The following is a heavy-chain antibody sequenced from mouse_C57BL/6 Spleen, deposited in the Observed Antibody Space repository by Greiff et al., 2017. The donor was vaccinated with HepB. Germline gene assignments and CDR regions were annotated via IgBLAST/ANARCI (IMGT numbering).Heavy chain of an antibody. CDR3: ARDVGYAMDY. V-gene: IGHV1-26*01. CDR2: INPNNGGT. Sequence: EVQLQQSGPELVKPGASVKISCKASGYTFTDYYMNWVKQSHGKSLEWIGDINPNNGGTSYNQKFKGKATLTVDKSSSTAYMELRSLTSEDSAVYYCARDVGYAMDYWGQGTSVTVSS. CDR1: GYTFTDYY. J-gene: IGHJ4*01.